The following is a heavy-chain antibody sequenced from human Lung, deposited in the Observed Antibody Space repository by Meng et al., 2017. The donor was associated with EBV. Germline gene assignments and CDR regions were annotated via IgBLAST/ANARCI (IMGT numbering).Heavy chain of an antibody. Sequence: QVQLVQSGAEGRKPGASVKVSCKASGYTFTNHAIHWVRQAPGQRLEWMGWINTGNGYTKYSQKFQGRVTITRDISASTAYMELSSLRSEDTAVYYCAREPANSSGWGQGTLVTVSS. CDR2: INTGNGYT. V-gene: IGHV1-3*04. CDR1: GYTFTNHA. D-gene: IGHD6-19*01. CDR3: AREPANSSG. J-gene: IGHJ4*02.